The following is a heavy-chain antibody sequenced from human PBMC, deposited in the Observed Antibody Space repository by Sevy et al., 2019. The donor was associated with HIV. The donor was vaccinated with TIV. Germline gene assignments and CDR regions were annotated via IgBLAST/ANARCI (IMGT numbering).Heavy chain of an antibody. CDR3: AGEQHSGYDPRRYYYYYGMDV. J-gene: IGHJ6*02. Sequence: GGSLRLSCAASGFTFSSYSMNWVRQAPGKGLEWVSYISSSSTIYYADSVKGRFTISRDNAKNSLYLQMNSLRDEDTVVYYCAGEQHSGYDPRRYYYYYGMDVWGQGTTVTVSS. CDR2: ISSSSTI. V-gene: IGHV3-48*02. D-gene: IGHD5-12*01. CDR1: GFTFSSYS.